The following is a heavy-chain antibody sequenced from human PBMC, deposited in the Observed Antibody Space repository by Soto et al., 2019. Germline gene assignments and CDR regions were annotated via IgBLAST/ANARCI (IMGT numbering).Heavy chain of an antibody. CDR1: GFTFSSYW. J-gene: IGHJ6*03. D-gene: IGHD3-16*01. V-gene: IGHV3-74*01. CDR2: ISSDGSST. Sequence: EVQLVESGGGLVQPGGSLRLSCAASGFTFSSYWMHWVRQAPGKGLVWVSRISSDGSSTTYADSVKGRFTISRDNAKNTLYLQMNSLRAEDTAVYYCARGGRYSYMDVWGKGTTVTVSS. CDR3: ARGGRYSYMDV.